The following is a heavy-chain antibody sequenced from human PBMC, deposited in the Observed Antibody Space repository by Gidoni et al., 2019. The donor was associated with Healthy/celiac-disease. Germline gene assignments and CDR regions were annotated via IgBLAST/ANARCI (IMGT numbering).Heavy chain of an antibody. CDR2: IYPGDSDT. CDR3: AIKNSLVGATDPGAFDI. D-gene: IGHD1-26*01. J-gene: IGHJ3*02. V-gene: IGHV5-51*01. CDR1: GYNFTSSW. Sequence: EVQLVQSGAEVKKPGESLKISCKGSGYNFTSSWIGWVRQMPGKGLEWMWIIYPGDSDTRYSPSFQGQVTISADKSINTAYLQWSSLKASDTAMYYCAIKNSLVGATDPGAFDIWGQGTMVTVSS.